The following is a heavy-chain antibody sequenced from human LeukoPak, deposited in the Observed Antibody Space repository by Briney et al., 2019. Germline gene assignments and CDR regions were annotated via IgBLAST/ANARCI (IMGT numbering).Heavy chain of an antibody. CDR3: AKAGTGTNMIFDY. CDR1: GFTFSSYA. J-gene: IGHJ4*02. V-gene: IGHV3-23*01. Sequence: GSLRLSCAASGFTFSSYAMSWVRQAPAKGLEWVSALSSSGGDTFYADSVKGRFTISRDTSKNTLYLQMYSLRAEDTAVYYCAKAGTGTNMIFDYWGQGTLVTVSS. D-gene: IGHD1-1*01. CDR2: LSSSGGDT.